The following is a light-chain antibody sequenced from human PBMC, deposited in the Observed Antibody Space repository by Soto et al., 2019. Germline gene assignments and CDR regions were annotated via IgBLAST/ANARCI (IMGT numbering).Light chain of an antibody. CDR1: QSVSSN. J-gene: IGKJ2*01. CDR2: GAS. V-gene: IGKV3-15*01. Sequence: EIVMTQSPATLSVSPGERATLSCRASQSVSSNLAWYQQKPGQAPRLLIYGASTRATGIPARFSGSESGTEFALNISSLQSEDFAVYYCQQYNNWYTFGQGTKLEIK. CDR3: QQYNNWYT.